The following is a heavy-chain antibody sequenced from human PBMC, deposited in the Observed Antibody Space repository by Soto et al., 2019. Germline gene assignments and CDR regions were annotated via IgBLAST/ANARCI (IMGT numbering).Heavy chain of an antibody. CDR1: GFTFSNYA. V-gene: IGHV3-23*01. J-gene: IGHJ3*02. CDR2: ISGGGDGT. Sequence: EVQLLGSGGGLVQPGGSLRLSCAASGFTFSNYAMTWVRQAPGKGLEWVSTISGGGDGTFYADSVKGRFTISRDNSRNTVYLQMNSLRAEDTAVYYCAKKGLGSLTTYCNSGDCHYAFDIWGQGTMVTVSS. CDR3: AKKGLGSLTTYCNSGDCHYAFDI. D-gene: IGHD2-21*02.